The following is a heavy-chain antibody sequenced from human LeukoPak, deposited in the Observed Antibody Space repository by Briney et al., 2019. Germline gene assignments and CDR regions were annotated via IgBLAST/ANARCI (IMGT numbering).Heavy chain of an antibody. V-gene: IGHV3-9*01. D-gene: IGHD6-6*01. Sequence: PGRSLRLSCAASGFTFDNFAMHWVRQAPGKGLEWVSGITWNSRVKTYTPSVKGRFTISRDNAKNSLDLQMNSLRAEDTAVYYCARGSGDSYSSSSFDYWGQGTLVTVSS. J-gene: IGHJ4*02. CDR3: ARGSGDSYSSSSFDY. CDR2: ITWNSRVK. CDR1: GFTFDNFA.